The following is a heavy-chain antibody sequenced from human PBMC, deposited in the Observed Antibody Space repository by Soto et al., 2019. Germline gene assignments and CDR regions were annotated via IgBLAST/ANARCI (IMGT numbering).Heavy chain of an antibody. D-gene: IGHD3-10*01. Sequence: PRASLRLSCAAPGFTFSSASIHRVRQGPGKGLQWVSSISSSSSYIYYADSVKGRFTISRDNAKNSLYLQMNSLRAEDTAVYYCARDVWKRITMVRGVRPPRVNWFDPWGQGTLVTVSS. CDR3: ARDVWKRITMVRGVRPPRVNWFDP. CDR2: ISSSSSYI. J-gene: IGHJ5*02. V-gene: IGHV3-21*01. CDR1: GFTFSSAS.